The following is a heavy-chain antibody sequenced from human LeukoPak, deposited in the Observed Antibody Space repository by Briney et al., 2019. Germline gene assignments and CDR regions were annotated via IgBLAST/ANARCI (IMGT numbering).Heavy chain of an antibody. V-gene: IGHV3-30-3*01. D-gene: IGHD1/OR15-1a*01. CDR2: ISYDGNNK. J-gene: IGHJ6*02. CDR3: ARDPAAGSTWNNGMDV. Sequence: PGGSLRLSCAASGFTFLTYAMHWVRQAPGQGLDWVAVISYDGNNKYYADSVKGRFTISRDDSKSTLYLQMNSLRTEDTAVYYCARDPAAGSTWNNGMDVWGQGTPVTVSS. CDR1: GFTFLTYA.